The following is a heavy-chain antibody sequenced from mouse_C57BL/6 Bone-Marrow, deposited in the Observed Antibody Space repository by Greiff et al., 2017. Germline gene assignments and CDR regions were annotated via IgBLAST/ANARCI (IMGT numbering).Heavy chain of an antibody. Sequence: QVQLQQSGAELVRPGASVTLSCKASGYTFTDYEMHWVKQTPVHGLEWIGAIDPETGGTAYNQKFKGKATLTVDTSSSTAYMQLSSLTSEDSAVYYCARRRAYWGQGTLVTVSA. CDR1: GYTFTDYE. J-gene: IGHJ3*01. CDR3: ARRRAY. CDR2: IDPETGGT. V-gene: IGHV1-15*01.